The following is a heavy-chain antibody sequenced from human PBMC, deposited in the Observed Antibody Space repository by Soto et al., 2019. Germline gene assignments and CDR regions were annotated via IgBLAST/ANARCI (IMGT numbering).Heavy chain of an antibody. J-gene: IGHJ6*02. V-gene: IGHV1-18*01. CDR3: ARDRSFALLEWSQSDSYGMDV. D-gene: IGHD3-3*02. Sequence: ASVKVSFKSSGYGFSTYGISWVRQAPGQGLEWMGCISTSNGYTNYAQKFQGRVSRTTDNSTNTAYMEVRSLRSDDTAFYFCARDRSFALLEWSQSDSYGMDVWGQGTSVTVSS. CDR1: GYGFSTYG. CDR2: ISTSNGYT.